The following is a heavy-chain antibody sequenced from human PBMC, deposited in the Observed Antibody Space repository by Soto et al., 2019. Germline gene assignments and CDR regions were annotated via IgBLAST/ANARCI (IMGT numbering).Heavy chain of an antibody. CDR2: IYYSGST. CDR3: AREGDAFGAPFDY. J-gene: IGHJ4*02. CDR1: GGSISSGDYY. Sequence: QVQLQESGPGLVKPSQTLSLTCTVSGGSISSGDYYWSWIRQPPGKGLEWIGYIYYSGSTYYNPSPKSRVTISVDTSKKQFSLKLRSVTAADTAVYYCAREGDAFGAPFDYWGQGTLVTVSS. D-gene: IGHD3-10*01. V-gene: IGHV4-30-4*01.